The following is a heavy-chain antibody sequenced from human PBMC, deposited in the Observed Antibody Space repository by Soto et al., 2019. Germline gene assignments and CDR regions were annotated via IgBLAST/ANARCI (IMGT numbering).Heavy chain of an antibody. V-gene: IGHV4-34*01. J-gene: IGHJ5*02. Sequence: SETLSLTCAVYGGSFSGYYWSWIRQPPGKGLEWIGEINHSGSTNYNPSLKSRVTISVDTSKNQFSLKLSSVTAADTAVYYCARGGYDFWSGYYSSWGQGTLVTVSS. CDR2: INHSGST. CDR1: GGSFSGYY. D-gene: IGHD3-3*01. CDR3: ARGGYDFWSGYYSS.